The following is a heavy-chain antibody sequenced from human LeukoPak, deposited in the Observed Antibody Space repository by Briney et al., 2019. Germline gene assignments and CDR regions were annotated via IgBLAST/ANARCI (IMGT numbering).Heavy chain of an antibody. CDR3: AREGTVYGDAFDI. J-gene: IGHJ3*02. V-gene: IGHV3-30*02. CDR1: GFTFSSYG. D-gene: IGHD5/OR15-5a*01. CDR2: IRYDGSNK. Sequence: GGSLRLSCAASGFTFSSYGMHWVRQAPGKGLEWVAFIRYDGSNKYYADSVKGRFTISRDNSKNTLYLQMNSLRAEDTAVYYCAREGTVYGDAFDIWGQGTMVTVSS.